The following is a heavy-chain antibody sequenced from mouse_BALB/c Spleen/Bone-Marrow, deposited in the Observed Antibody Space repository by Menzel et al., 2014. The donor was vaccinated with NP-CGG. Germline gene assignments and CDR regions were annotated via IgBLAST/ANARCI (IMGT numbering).Heavy chain of an antibody. D-gene: IGHD2-12*01. Sequence: VQLQQSGAELAKPGASVKMSCKASVYTFTIYWMHWVKQRPGQGLEWIGYINPSTGYTEYNQKFKDKATLTADKSSSTAYMQLSSLTSEDSAVYYCARYGGRSYDGFAYWGQGTLVTVSA. CDR2: INPSTGYT. V-gene: IGHV1-7*01. CDR1: VYTFTIYW. CDR3: ARYGGRSYDGFAY. J-gene: IGHJ3*01.